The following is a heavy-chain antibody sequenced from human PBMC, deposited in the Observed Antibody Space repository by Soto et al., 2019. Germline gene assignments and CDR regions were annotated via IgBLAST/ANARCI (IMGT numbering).Heavy chain of an antibody. CDR3: ARLSRITFIVD. J-gene: IGHJ4*02. Sequence: QVQLVQSGAEVKSPGTSVTLSCQTSGYTFAHYYIHWVRQAPGQGLEYMGIIDTRTGTSGTSTSPQSVQGRLSITSDASTSTVYMELNNLRSEDTAIYYCARLSRITFIVDWGQGTLVTVSS. CDR2: IDTRTGTSGTS. V-gene: IGHV1-46*04. D-gene: IGHD3-16*02. CDR1: GYTFAHYY.